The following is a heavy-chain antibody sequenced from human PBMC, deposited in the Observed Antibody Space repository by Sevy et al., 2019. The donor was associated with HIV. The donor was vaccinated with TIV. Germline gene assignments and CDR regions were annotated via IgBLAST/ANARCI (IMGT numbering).Heavy chain of an antibody. CDR3: ARGRYAGAESPPFDI. CDR2: IYYRGST. V-gene: IGHV4-59*01. CDR1: GGSISSYY. Sequence: SETLSLTCTVSGGSISSYYWNWIRQSPGKGLEWIGYIYYRGSTNSNPTLKSQITISIDKSKNQFSLNLTSVSAADTAVYYCARGRYAGAESPPFDIWGQGTMVTVSS. J-gene: IGHJ3*02. D-gene: IGHD3-9*01.